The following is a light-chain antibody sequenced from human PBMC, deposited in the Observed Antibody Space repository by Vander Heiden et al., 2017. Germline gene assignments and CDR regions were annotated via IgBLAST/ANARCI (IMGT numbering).Light chain of an antibody. CDR2: AAS. CDR3: QQSYSTPLT. CDR1: QSISSY. V-gene: IGKV1-39*01. Sequence: DIQMTQHPYSLSASVGDRVTITCRASQSISSYLNWYQQKPVKAPKLLIYAASSLQSGVPSRFSGSGSGTDFTLTISSLQPEDFAPYYCQQSYSTPLTFGGGTKVEIK. J-gene: IGKJ4*01.